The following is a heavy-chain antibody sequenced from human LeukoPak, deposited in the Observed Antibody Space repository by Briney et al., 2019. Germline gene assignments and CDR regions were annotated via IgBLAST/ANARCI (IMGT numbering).Heavy chain of an antibody. D-gene: IGHD1-26*01. J-gene: IGHJ4*02. CDR2: ISYDGGNK. Sequence: PGGSLRLSCAASGFTFSSYAMHWVRQAPGKGLEWVAVISYDGGNKYYADSVKGRFTISRDNSKDTLYLQMNSLRAEDTAVYFCARIVGHTRSEFWGQGTLVTVSS. CDR3: ARIVGHTRSEF. V-gene: IGHV3-30-3*01. CDR1: GFTFSSYA.